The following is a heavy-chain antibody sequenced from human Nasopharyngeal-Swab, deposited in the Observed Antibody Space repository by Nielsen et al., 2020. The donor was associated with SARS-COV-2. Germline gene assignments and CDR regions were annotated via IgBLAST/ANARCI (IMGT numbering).Heavy chain of an antibody. Sequence: GRSLRLSCAASGFIFSGSSLHWVRQASGKGLEWIGRIRSRANSYATVYAASVKGRFTISRDDSKNTAYLQMNSLKTEDTAVYYCARAKDDSSGSLFDYWGQGNLVTVSS. V-gene: IGHV3-73*01. D-gene: IGHD3-22*01. CDR2: IRSRANSYAT. J-gene: IGHJ4*02. CDR1: GFIFSGSS. CDR3: ARAKDDSSGSLFDY.